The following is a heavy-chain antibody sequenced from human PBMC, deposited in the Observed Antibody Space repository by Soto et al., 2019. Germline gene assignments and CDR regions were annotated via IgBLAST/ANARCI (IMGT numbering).Heavy chain of an antibody. CDR2: IYYSGST. D-gene: IGHD3-22*01. CDR1: GGSISSGDYY. Sequence: ASETLSLTCTVSGGSISSGDYYWSWIRQPPGKGLEWIGYIYYSGSTYYNPSLKSRVTISVDTSKNQFSLKLSSVTAADTAVYYCARADGYYYDSSGYYFDYWGQGTLVTVSS. J-gene: IGHJ4*02. V-gene: IGHV4-30-4*01. CDR3: ARADGYYYDSSGYYFDY.